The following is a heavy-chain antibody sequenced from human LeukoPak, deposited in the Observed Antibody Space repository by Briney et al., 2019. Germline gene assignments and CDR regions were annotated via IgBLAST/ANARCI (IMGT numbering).Heavy chain of an antibody. Sequence: ASVKVSCKASGYTFTGYYMHWVRQAPGQGLEWMGWINPNSGGTNYAQKFQGRVTMTRDTSISTAYMELRSLRSDDTAVYYCARDRGITGTSAGPYYYYYYGMDVWGQGTTVTVSS. J-gene: IGHJ6*02. V-gene: IGHV1-2*02. CDR3: ARDRGITGTSAGPYYYYYYGMDV. CDR2: INPNSGGT. CDR1: GYTFTGYY. D-gene: IGHD1-7*01.